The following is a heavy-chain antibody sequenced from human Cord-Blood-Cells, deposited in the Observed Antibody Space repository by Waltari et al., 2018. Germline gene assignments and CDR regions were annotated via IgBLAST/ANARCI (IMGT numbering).Heavy chain of an antibody. CDR1: GYTFTSYY. CDR3: ARVQLEKGAGKDAVDI. Sequence: QVQLVQSGAEVKKPGASVKVSCKASGYTFTSYYMHWVRQAPGQGLEWMGIINPRGGSTSYAQRFQGRVTMTRDTSTSTVYMELSSLRAEDTAVYYCARVQLEKGAGKDAVDIWGQGTMVTVSS. V-gene: IGHV1-46*01. D-gene: IGHD6-19*01. J-gene: IGHJ3*02. CDR2: INPRGGST.